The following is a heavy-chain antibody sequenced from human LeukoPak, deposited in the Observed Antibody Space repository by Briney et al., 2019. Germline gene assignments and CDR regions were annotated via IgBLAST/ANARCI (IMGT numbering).Heavy chain of an antibody. CDR3: ARDALRGWFDP. CDR1: GFTFSSYG. Sequence: GRSLRLSCAASGFTFSSYGMHWVRQAPGKGLEWVAVIWYDGSNKYYADSVKGRFTISRDNSKNTLYLQMNSLRAEDTAVYYCARDALRGWFDPWDQGTLVTVSS. J-gene: IGHJ5*02. CDR2: IWYDGSNK. V-gene: IGHV3-33*01.